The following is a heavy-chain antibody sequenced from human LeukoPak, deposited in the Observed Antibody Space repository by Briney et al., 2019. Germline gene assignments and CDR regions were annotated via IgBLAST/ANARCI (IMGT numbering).Heavy chain of an antibody. D-gene: IGHD3-22*01. CDR3: ARESNSGYYLSY. CDR1: GFTVSSNY. CDR2: IYSNGRT. Sequence: GGSLRLSCAASGFTVSSNYMSWVRQAPGKGLEWVSVIYSNGRTYYSDSVRGRFTISRDNSKNTLYLQMNSLGVEETAVYYCARESNSGYYLSYWGQGTLVTVSS. J-gene: IGHJ4*02. V-gene: IGHV3-66*01.